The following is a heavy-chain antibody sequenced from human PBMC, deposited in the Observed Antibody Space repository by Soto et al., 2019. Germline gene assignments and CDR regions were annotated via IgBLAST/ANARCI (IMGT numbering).Heavy chain of an antibody. D-gene: IGHD6-13*01. Sequence: ASVKVSCKASGYTFTSYYIHWVRQAPGQGLEWMGIINPRGGITTYAQKFQGRLTMTGDTSTSAVYMELSSLTSEDTAMYHCASSPAYGSSWYGIPPDLSHGMDVWGQGTTVTVSS. CDR3: ASSPAYGSSWYGIPPDLSHGMDV. CDR1: GYTFTSYY. V-gene: IGHV1-46*01. J-gene: IGHJ6*02. CDR2: INPRGGIT.